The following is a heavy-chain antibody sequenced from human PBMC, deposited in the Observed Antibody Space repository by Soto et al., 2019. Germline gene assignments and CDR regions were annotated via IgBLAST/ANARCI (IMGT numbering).Heavy chain of an antibody. J-gene: IGHJ6*02. Sequence: ASVKVSCKASGYTFTGYYMHWVRQAPGQGLEWMGWINPNSGGTNYAQKFQGRVTMTRDTSISTAYMELSRLRSDDTAVYYCARDVRYFDWLLFNYYYGMDVWGQGTTVTVSS. D-gene: IGHD3-9*01. V-gene: IGHV1-2*02. CDR1: GYTFTGYY. CDR2: INPNSGGT. CDR3: ARDVRYFDWLLFNYYYGMDV.